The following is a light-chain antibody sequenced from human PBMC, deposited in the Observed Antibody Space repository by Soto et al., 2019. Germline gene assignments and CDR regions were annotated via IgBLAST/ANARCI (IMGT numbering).Light chain of an antibody. CDR1: QGVGTN. CDR2: GAS. CDR3: QQYDDWPPGYT. Sequence: EIVMTQSPATLSVSPGERATLSCRASQGVGTNVAWYQQRPGQAPRLLIHGASTRATGIPARLSGSGSGTEFTLTISSLQSEDFVVYYCQQYDDWPPGYTFGQGTKLEI. J-gene: IGKJ2*01. V-gene: IGKV3-15*01.